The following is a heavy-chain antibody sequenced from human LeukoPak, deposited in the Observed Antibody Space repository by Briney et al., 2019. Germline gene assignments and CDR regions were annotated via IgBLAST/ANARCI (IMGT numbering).Heavy chain of an antibody. Sequence: SETLSLTCTVSGGSISSGGYYWSWIRQHPGKGLEWIGYIYYSGSTNYNPSLKSRVTISVDTSKNQFSLKLSSVTAADTAVYYCARLLGQGYGDYVPLHAYYYGMDVWGQGTTVTVSS. V-gene: IGHV4-61*08. CDR1: GGSISSGGYY. CDR3: ARLLGQGYGDYVPLHAYYYGMDV. CDR2: IYYSGST. D-gene: IGHD4-17*01. J-gene: IGHJ6*02.